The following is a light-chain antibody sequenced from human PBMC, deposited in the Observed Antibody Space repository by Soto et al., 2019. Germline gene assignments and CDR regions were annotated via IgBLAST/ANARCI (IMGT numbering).Light chain of an antibody. CDR1: QSIGGW. Sequence: DIQMTQSPSTLSASVGDRVTITCRASQSIGGWLAWYQQKPGKAPKLLIYKASSLESGVPSRFSGSGSGTEFTLTISSLQPDDFATNYCQQYNDYPKTFGQGTKLEIK. CDR3: QQYNDYPKT. CDR2: KAS. J-gene: IGKJ1*01. V-gene: IGKV1-5*03.